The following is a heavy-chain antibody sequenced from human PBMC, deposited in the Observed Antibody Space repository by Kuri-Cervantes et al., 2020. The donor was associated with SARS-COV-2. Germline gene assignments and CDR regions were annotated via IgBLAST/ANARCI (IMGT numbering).Heavy chain of an antibody. CDR1: GYTLTELS. Sequence: ASVKVSCKVSGYTLTELSMHWVRQAPGKGLEWMGGFDPEDGETIYAQKFQGRVTMTEDTSTDTAYMELSSLRSEDTAVYYCATSGSPVPDLNRFDPWGQGTLVTVSS. V-gene: IGHV1-24*01. D-gene: IGHD2-2*01. CDR3: ATSGSPVPDLNRFDP. CDR2: FDPEDGET. J-gene: IGHJ5*02.